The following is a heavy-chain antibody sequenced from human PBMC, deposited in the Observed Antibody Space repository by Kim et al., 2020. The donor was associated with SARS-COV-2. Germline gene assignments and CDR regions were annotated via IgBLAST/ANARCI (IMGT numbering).Heavy chain of an antibody. J-gene: IGHJ6*02. V-gene: IGHV1-2*06. CDR3: ARDRGLGSDWSYGMDV. Sequence: ASVKVSCKASGYSFSDYFMHWVRQAPGQGLEWMGRINPAGGGTNYAQNLQDRVTLTRDTSISTAYMELSSLRSDDTAVYYCARDRGLGSDWSYGMDVWGQGTTVTVSS. CDR2: INPAGGGT. D-gene: IGHD3-9*01. CDR1: GYSFSDYF.